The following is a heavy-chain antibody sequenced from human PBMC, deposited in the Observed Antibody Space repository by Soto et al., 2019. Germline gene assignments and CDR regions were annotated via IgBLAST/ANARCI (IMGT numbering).Heavy chain of an antibody. V-gene: IGHV4-59*01. Sequence: SETLSLTCTVSGGSISSYYWSWIRQPPGKGLEWIGYIYYSGSTNYNPSLKSRVTISVDTSKNQFSLKLSSVTAADTAVYYCARALGADIVVVPAAQKRPYYMDVWGKGTTGTVSS. CDR2: IYYSGST. J-gene: IGHJ6*03. CDR3: ARALGADIVVVPAAQKRPYYMDV. D-gene: IGHD2-2*01. CDR1: GGSISSYY.